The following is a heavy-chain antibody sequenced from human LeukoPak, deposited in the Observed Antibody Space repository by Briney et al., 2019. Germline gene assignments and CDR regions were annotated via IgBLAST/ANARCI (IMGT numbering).Heavy chain of an antibody. V-gene: IGHV4-34*01. CDR2: INHSGST. D-gene: IGHD2-2*02. Sequence: SGTLSLTCAVYGGSFSGYYWSWIRQPPGKGLEWIGEINHSGSTNYNPSLKSRVTISVDTSKNQFSLKLTSVIAADRAVYYCARIPGGALNWFDPWGQGTLVTVSS. CDR1: GGSFSGYY. CDR3: ARIPGGALNWFDP. J-gene: IGHJ5*02.